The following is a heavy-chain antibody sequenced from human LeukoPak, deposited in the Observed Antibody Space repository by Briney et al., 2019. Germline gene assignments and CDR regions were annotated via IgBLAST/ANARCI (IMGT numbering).Heavy chain of an antibody. CDR1: GGSITNGDYY. CDR2: IFYSGST. V-gene: IGHV4-30-4*01. CDR3: ARERTINDRSDQGAFDY. Sequence: PSETLSLTCSVSGGSITNGDYYWNWIRQSPEKGLEWIGYIFYSGSTYYNPSLKSRVTISIATSKKEFSLKLTSVTAADTAVYYCARERTINDRSDQGAFDYWGQGSLVTVSS. D-gene: IGHD1-14*01. J-gene: IGHJ4*02.